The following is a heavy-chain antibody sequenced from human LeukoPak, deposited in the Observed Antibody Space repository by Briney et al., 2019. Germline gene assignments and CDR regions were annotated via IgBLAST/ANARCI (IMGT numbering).Heavy chain of an antibody. CDR2: ISYDGSNK. J-gene: IGHJ4*02. CDR1: GFTFSSYA. D-gene: IGHD3-16*02. CDR3: ARTLITFGGVIVIYDY. V-gene: IGHV3-30-3*01. Sequence: PGGSLRLSCAASGFTFSSYAMHWVRQAPGKGLEWVAVISYDGSNKYYADSVKGRFTISRDNSKNTLYLQMNSLRAEDTAVYYCARTLITFGGVIVIYDYWGQGTLVTVSS.